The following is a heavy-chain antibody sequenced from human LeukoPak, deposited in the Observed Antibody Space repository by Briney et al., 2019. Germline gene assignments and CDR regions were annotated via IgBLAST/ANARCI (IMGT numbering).Heavy chain of an antibody. CDR1: GFTFSSYS. CDR3: AKDLGFIAAAGSAFDI. Sequence: GGSLRLSCAASGFTFSSYSMNWVRQAPGKGLEWAAFIRYDGSNKYYADSVKGRFTISRDNSKNTLYLQMNSLRAEDTAVYYCAKDLGFIAAAGSAFDIWGQGTMVTVSS. J-gene: IGHJ3*02. V-gene: IGHV3-30*02. CDR2: IRYDGSNK. D-gene: IGHD6-13*01.